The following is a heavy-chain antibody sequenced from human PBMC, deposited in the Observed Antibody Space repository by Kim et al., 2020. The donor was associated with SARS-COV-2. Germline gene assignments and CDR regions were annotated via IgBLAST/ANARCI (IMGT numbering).Heavy chain of an antibody. J-gene: IGHJ4*02. CDR1: GFTFGDYA. CDR3: TRVFRAYGSGGFDY. Sequence: GGSLRLSCTASGFTFGDYAMSWVRQAPGKGLEWVGFIRSKAYGGTTEYAASVKGRITISRDDSKSIAYLQMNSLKTEDTAVYYCTRVFRAYGSGGFDYWGQVTLVTVSS. CDR2: IRSKAYGGTT. D-gene: IGHD3-10*01. V-gene: IGHV3-49*04.